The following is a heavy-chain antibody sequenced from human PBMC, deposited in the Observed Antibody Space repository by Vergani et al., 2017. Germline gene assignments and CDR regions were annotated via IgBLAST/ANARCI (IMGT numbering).Heavy chain of an antibody. V-gene: IGHV1-2*02. D-gene: IGHD3-22*01. CDR3: ARDGKSCGYLKRYNWFDP. CDR1: GYTFTGYY. Sequence: QVQLVQSGAEVKKPGASVKVSCKASGYTFTGYYMHWVRQAPGQGLEWMGWINPNSGGTNYAQKFQGRVTMTRDTSISTAYMELSRLRSDDTAVYYCARDGKSCGYLKRYNWFDPWGQGTLVTVSS. J-gene: IGHJ5*02. CDR2: INPNSGGT.